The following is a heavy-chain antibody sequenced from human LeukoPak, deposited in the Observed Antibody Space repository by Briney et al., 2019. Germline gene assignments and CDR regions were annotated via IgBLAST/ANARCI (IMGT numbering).Heavy chain of an antibody. CDR2: INWNGGST. Sequence: GESLTLSCAASGFTFDDYGMSWVRQAPGNGLAWVSGINWNGGSTGYADSVKGRFTISRDNAKNSLYLQMNSLRAEDTALYYCARLSWSSSSPMWERYYYYMDVWGKGTTVTVSS. D-gene: IGHD6-6*01. CDR1: GFTFDDYG. CDR3: ARLSWSSSSPMWERYYYYMDV. J-gene: IGHJ6*03. V-gene: IGHV3-20*04.